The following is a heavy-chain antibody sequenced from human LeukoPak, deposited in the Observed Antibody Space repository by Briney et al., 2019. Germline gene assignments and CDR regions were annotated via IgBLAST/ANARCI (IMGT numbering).Heavy chain of an antibody. Sequence: GGSLRLSCAASGFTFSSYGMHWVRQAPGKGLEWVAFIRYDGSNKYYADSVKGRFTISRENSKNTLYLQMNSLRAQDTAVYYCAIGIVVVPAAAEKNFDYWGQGTLVTVSS. J-gene: IGHJ4*02. CDR2: IRYDGSNK. CDR3: AIGIVVVPAAAEKNFDY. V-gene: IGHV3-30*02. CDR1: GFTFSSYG. D-gene: IGHD2-2*01.